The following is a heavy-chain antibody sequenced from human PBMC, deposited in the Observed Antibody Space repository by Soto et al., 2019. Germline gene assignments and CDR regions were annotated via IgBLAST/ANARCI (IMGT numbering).Heavy chain of an antibody. CDR3: ARDREIQLGYYYYGMDV. J-gene: IGHJ6*02. CDR2: MIPNSGTT. Sequence: ASVKVSCKASGYTFTSYDINWVRQATGQGLEWMGGMIPNSGTTGYAQKFQGRVTITRNESTSTAYMELSSLRSEDTAVYYCARDREIQLGYYYYGMDVWGQGTTVTVSS. V-gene: IGHV1-8*01. CDR1: GYTFTSYD. D-gene: IGHD5-18*01.